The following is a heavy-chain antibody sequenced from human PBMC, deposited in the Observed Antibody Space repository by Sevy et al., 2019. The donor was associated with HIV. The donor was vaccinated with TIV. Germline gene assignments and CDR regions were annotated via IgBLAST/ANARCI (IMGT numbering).Heavy chain of an antibody. CDR3: AADLGRQCCLDHYYYYGMDV. CDR2: IVVGSGNT. CDR1: GFTFTSSA. D-gene: IGHD3-16*01. Sequence: ASVKVPCKASGFTFTSSAVQWVRQARGQRLEWIGWIVVGSGNTNYAQKFQERVTITRDMYTSTAYMELSSLRSEDTAVYYCAADLGRQCCLDHYYYYGMDVWGQGTTVTVSS. J-gene: IGHJ6*02. V-gene: IGHV1-58*01.